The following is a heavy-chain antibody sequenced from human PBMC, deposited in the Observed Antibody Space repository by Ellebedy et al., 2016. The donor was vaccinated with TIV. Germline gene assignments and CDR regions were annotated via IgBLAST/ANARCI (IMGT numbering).Heavy chain of an antibody. CDR1: GFTLSSNY. CDR3: ARDRSDAVDI. J-gene: IGHJ3*02. CDR2: IYSGGSP. Sequence: GESLKIPCAASGFTLSSNYMSWVRQAPGKGLEWVSVIYSGGSPYYADSVKGRFTISRDNAKSSLYLQMNSLRAEDTAVYYCARDRSDAVDIWGQGTIVIVSS. V-gene: IGHV3-53*01.